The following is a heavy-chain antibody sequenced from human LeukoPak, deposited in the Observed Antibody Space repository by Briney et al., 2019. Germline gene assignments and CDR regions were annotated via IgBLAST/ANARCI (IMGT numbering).Heavy chain of an antibody. J-gene: IGHJ4*02. D-gene: IGHD3-9*01. V-gene: IGHV4-31*01. CDR2: IYYSGST. CDR1: GGSISSGGYY. Sequence: PSETLSLSCTVSGGSISSGGYYWSRLRQHPGKGLEWIVYIYYSGSTYYNPSLKSLVTISVDTSKNQFSLKLSSVTAADTAVYYCARGSDDILTGYYWDYWGQGTLVTVSS. CDR3: ARGSDDILTGYYWDY.